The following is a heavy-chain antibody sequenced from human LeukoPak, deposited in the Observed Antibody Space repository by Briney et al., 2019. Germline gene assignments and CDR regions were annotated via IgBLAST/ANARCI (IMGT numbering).Heavy chain of an antibody. CDR3: ARGHYYDSRIDY. J-gene: IGHJ4*02. CDR2: INHSGST. V-gene: IGHV4-34*01. D-gene: IGHD3-22*01. CDR1: GGSFSGYY. Sequence: SETLSLTCAVCGGSFSGYYWSWIRQPPGKGLEWIGEINHSGSTNYNPSLKSRVTISVDTSKNQFSLKLSSVTAADTAVYYCARGHYYDSRIDYWGQGTLVTVSS.